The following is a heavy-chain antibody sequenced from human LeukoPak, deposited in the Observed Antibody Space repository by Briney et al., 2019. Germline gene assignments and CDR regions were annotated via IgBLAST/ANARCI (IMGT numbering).Heavy chain of an antibody. CDR2: INPNSGGT. CDR3: ARDGAFDI. V-gene: IGHV1-2*02. CDR1: GYTFTAYY. J-gene: IGHJ3*02. Sequence: ASVKVSCKASGYTFTAYYMHRVRQAPGQGLEWMGWINPNSGGTNYAQKFQGRVTMTRDTSISTVYMELSRLKSDDTAVYYCARDGAFDIWGQGTMVTVSS.